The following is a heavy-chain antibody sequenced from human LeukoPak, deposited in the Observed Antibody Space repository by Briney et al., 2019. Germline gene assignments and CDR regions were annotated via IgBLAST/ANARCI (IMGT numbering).Heavy chain of an antibody. D-gene: IGHD3-22*01. CDR1: GFTVSSNY. V-gene: IGHV3-66*01. CDR2: IYSGGST. J-gene: IGHJ4*02. CDR3: AREPMVGDYDSSGYYYN. Sequence: SGGSLRLSCAASGFTVSSNYMSWVRQAPGKGLEWVSVIYSGGSTYYADSVKGRFTISRDNSKNTLYLQMNSLRAEDTAVYYCAREPMVGDYDSSGYYYNWGQGTLVTVSS.